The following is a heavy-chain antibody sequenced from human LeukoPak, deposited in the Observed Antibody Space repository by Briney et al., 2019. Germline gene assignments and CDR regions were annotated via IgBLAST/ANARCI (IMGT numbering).Heavy chain of an antibody. D-gene: IGHD6-19*01. CDR1: GGSISSYY. Sequence: PSETLSLTCTVSGGSISSYYWSWIRQPPGKGLEWVSSISSSSSYIYYADSVKGRFTISRDNAKNSLYLQMNSLRAEDTAVYYCARDLGYSSGCPADWGQGTLVTVSS. V-gene: IGHV3-21*01. CDR3: ARDLGYSSGCPAD. J-gene: IGHJ4*02. CDR2: ISSSSSYI.